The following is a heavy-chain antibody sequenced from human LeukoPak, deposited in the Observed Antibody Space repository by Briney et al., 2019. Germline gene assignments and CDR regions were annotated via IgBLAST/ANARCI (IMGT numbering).Heavy chain of an antibody. CDR3: AREAMAVAGTAVDY. V-gene: IGHV3-48*03. D-gene: IGHD6-19*01. Sequence: PGGSLRLSCAASEFSFSSYDMNWVRQAPGKGLEWVSYTSSSGSTIYYADSVKGRFTIPRDNAKNSLYLQMDSLRAEDTAVYYRAREAMAVAGTAVDYWGQGTPVTVSS. CDR2: TSSSGSTI. J-gene: IGHJ4*02. CDR1: EFSFSSYD.